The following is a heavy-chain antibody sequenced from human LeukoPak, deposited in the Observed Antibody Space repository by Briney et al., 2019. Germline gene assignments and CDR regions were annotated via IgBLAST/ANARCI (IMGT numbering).Heavy chain of an antibody. CDR3: TGGSYAGACGI. CDR2: TYSGGST. CDR1: GFAVSSNY. Sequence: GGSLRLSCVASGFAVSSNYMSWVRQAPGKGLEWVSITYSGGSTYYADSVKGRFTISRGNSKNMLYLQMNSLRAEDTAVYYCTGGSYAGACGIWGQGTMVTVSS. V-gene: IGHV3-53*01. J-gene: IGHJ3*02. D-gene: IGHD1-26*01.